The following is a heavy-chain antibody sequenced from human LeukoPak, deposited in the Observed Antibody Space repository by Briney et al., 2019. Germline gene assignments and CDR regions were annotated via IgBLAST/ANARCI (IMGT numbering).Heavy chain of an antibody. CDR1: GGSISSSSYY. CDR3: AAGQLLSRGGLNYYYYMDV. J-gene: IGHJ6*03. D-gene: IGHD2-2*01. Sequence: PSETLSLTCTVSGGSISSSSYYWGWIRQPPGKGLEWIGSIYYSGSTYYNPSLKSRVTISVDTSKNQFSLKLSSVTAADTAVYYCAAGQLLSRGGLNYYYYMDVWGKGTTVTVSS. V-gene: IGHV4-39*01. CDR2: IYYSGST.